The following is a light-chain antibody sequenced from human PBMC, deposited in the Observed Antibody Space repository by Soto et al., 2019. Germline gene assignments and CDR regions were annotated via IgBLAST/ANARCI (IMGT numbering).Light chain of an antibody. CDR3: AAWDDSLNGL. CDR1: SSNIGSNT. V-gene: IGLV1-44*01. J-gene: IGLJ2*01. Sequence: QCVLTQPPSGTGTPGQRGSISCTGSSSNIGSNTVNWYQQLPGTAPKLLIYSNNQRPSGVPDRFSGSKSGASASLAISGLQSEDEADYYCAAWDDSLNGLFGGGTKVTVL. CDR2: SNN.